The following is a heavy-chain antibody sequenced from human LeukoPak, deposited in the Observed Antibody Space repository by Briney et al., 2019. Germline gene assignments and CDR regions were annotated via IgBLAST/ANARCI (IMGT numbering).Heavy chain of an antibody. Sequence: PGRSLRLSCAASGFTFSSYGMHWVRQAPGKGLEWVAVISYDGSNKYYADSVKGRFTISRDNSKNTLYLQMNSLRAEDTAVYYCAEAEDSSDEWNAFDIWGQGTMVTVSS. D-gene: IGHD3-22*01. V-gene: IGHV3-30*18. CDR2: ISYDGSNK. J-gene: IGHJ3*02. CDR1: GFTFSSYG. CDR3: AEAEDSSDEWNAFDI.